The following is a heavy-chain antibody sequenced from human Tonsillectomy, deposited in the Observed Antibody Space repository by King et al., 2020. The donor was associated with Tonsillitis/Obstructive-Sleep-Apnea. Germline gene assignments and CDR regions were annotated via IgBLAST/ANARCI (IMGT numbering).Heavy chain of an antibody. Sequence: QLQESGPGLVKPSETLSLTCTVSGGSISSYYWSWIRQPPGKGLEWIGYIYYSGSTNYNPPLKSRVTISVDTSKNQFSLKLSSVTAADTAVYYCARGPTNYDFWSGYYSGAFDIWGQGTMVTVSS. CDR2: IYYSGST. D-gene: IGHD3-3*01. CDR3: ARGPTNYDFWSGYYSGAFDI. CDR1: GGSISSYY. J-gene: IGHJ3*02. V-gene: IGHV4-59*08.